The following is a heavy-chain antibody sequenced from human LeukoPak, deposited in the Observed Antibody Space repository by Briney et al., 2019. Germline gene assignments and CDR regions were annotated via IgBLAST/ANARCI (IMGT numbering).Heavy chain of an antibody. J-gene: IGHJ4*02. CDR1: GFTFHNYA. CDR3: AKSYGSELYFDY. CDR2: ISYDGSNK. D-gene: IGHD3-10*01. V-gene: IGHV3-30*18. Sequence: PGGSLRLSCAASGFTFHNYAMHWVRQVPGKGLEWVAVISYDGSNKYYADSVKGRLTISRDNSKNTLYLQMNSLRAADTAVYFCAKSYGSELYFDYWGQGALVTVSS.